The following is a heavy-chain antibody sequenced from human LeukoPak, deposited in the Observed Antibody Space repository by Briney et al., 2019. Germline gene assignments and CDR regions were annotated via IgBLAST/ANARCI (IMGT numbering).Heavy chain of an antibody. D-gene: IGHD6-19*01. CDR2: VNTHTGAT. V-gene: IGHV1-2*02. CDR3: ARELYSSGWPFDY. J-gene: IGHJ4*02. Sequence: ASVKVSCKASGYTFTGYYMHWVRQAPGQGLEWMGWVNTHTGATNYAQKFQGAVTMTRDTSISTAYMELSRPRSDDTAMYYCARELYSSGWPFDYWGQGTLVTVSS. CDR1: GYTFTGYY.